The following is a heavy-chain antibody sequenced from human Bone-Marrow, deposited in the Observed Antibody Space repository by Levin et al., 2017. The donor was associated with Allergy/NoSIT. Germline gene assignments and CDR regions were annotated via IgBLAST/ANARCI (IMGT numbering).Heavy chain of an antibody. CDR1: GGSISGGGYY. CDR2: ISYIGST. CDR3: ARGTFHGASDAFDV. D-gene: IGHD1/OR15-1a*01. V-gene: IGHV4-31*02. Sequence: SQTLSLTCTVPGGSISGGGYYWCWIRQHPGKGLEWIGCISYIGSTLYNPSLKTRSTISADTSAKQFSLKLSSVTAADTAGFYCARGTFHGASDAFDVWGQGTIVTVSS. J-gene: IGHJ3*01.